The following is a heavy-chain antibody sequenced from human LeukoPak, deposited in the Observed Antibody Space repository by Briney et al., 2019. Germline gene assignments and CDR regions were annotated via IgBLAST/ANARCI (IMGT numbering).Heavy chain of an antibody. D-gene: IGHD3-10*01. CDR1: GYTFTSYG. J-gene: IGHJ3*02. CDR2: IIPILGIA. Sequence: SVKVSCKASGYTFTSYGISWVRQAPGQGLEWMGRIIPILGIANYAQKFQGRVTITADKSTSTAYMELSSLRSEDTAVYYCARLASDYYGSGSRLQVGDAFDIWGQGTMVTVSS. V-gene: IGHV1-69*04. CDR3: ARLASDYYGSGSRLQVGDAFDI.